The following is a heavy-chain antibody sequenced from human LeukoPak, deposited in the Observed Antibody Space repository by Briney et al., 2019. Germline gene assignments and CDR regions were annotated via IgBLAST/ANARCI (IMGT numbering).Heavy chain of an antibody. CDR2: ISGDGGST. D-gene: IGHD6-13*01. CDR1: GFTFDNYA. Sequence: PGGSLRLSCAASGFTFDNYAMHWVRQAPGKGLEWVSLISGDGGSTYYADSVKGRFTISRDNSKNSLYLQMNSLRTEDTALYYCAKDIVEAAAAEPYYFDYWGQGTLVTVSS. J-gene: IGHJ4*02. CDR3: AKDIVEAAAAEPYYFDY. V-gene: IGHV3-43*02.